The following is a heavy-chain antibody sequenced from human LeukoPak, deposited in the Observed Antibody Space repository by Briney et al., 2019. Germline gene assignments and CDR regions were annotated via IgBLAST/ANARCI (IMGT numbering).Heavy chain of an antibody. CDR2: IYSGGST. CDR3: ARGRTNAVLWPDY. J-gene: IGHJ4*02. CDR1: GFTVSSNY. V-gene: IGHV3-53*01. Sequence: PGGSLRLSCAASGFTVSSNYMSWVRQAPGKGLEWVSVIYSGGSTHYADSVKGRFTISRDNSKNTLYLQMNSLRAEDTAVYYCARGRTNAVLWPDYWGQGTLVTVSS. D-gene: IGHD3-10*01.